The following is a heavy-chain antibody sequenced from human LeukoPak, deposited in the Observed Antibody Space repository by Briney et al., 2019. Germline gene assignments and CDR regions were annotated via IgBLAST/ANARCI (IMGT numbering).Heavy chain of an antibody. CDR1: GGSISSSNYC. J-gene: IGHJ6*03. CDR2: IHCGRT. V-gene: IGHV4-39*01. D-gene: IGHD3-3*01. Sequence: SETLSLTCTVSGGSISSSNYCWGWIRQPPGKGLEWITSIHCGRTHYNPSLESRVTISVDTSKNQFSLKLTSLTAADTAVYYCEGSIFGVDDYYYYMDVWGKGTTVTASS. CDR3: EGSIFGVDDYYYYMDV.